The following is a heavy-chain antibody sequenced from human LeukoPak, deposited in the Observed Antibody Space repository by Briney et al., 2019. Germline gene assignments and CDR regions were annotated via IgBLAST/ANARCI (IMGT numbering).Heavy chain of an antibody. CDR1: GGTFISYA. D-gene: IGHD2-2*01. Sequence: SVKVSCXASGGTFISYAINWVRQAPGQGLEWMGGIIPIFGTANYAQKFQDRVTITADESTSTAYMELSSLRSEDAAIYYCASRLYCSNTRCRNFPFAYWGQGTLVTVSS. V-gene: IGHV1-69*13. CDR2: IIPIFGTA. J-gene: IGHJ4*02. CDR3: ASRLYCSNTRCRNFPFAY.